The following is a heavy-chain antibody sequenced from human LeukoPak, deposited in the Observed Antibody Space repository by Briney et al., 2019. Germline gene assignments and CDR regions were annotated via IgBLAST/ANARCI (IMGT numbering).Heavy chain of an antibody. J-gene: IGHJ6*04. Sequence: PGGSLRLSCAASGFTFSSYAMSWVRQAPGKGLEWVSTVTNRRDGPYYADSVKGRFTISRDNSKDTVYLQMNSLRAEDTAVYYCARDLSNWNLGLDVWGKGTTVTVSS. CDR1: GFTFSSYA. CDR3: ARDLSNWNLGLDV. D-gene: IGHD1-1*01. V-gene: IGHV3-23*01. CDR2: VTNRRDGP.